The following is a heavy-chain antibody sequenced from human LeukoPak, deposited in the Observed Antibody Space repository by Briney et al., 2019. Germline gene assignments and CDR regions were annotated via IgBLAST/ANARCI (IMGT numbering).Heavy chain of an antibody. Sequence: ASVKVSCKASGYTFTGYYMHWVRQAPGQGLEWMGWINPNSGGTNYAQKFQGRVTMTRDTSISTAYMELSRLRSDDTAVYYCATYYYGSGSNHDAFDIWGQGTMVTVSS. CDR3: ATYYYGSGSNHDAFDI. D-gene: IGHD3-10*01. CDR1: GYTFTGYY. J-gene: IGHJ3*02. CDR2: INPNSGGT. V-gene: IGHV1-2*02.